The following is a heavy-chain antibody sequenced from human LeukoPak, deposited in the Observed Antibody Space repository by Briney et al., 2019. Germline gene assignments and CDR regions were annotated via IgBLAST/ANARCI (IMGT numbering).Heavy chain of an antibody. Sequence: PGESLRLSCTAHGFTFGDYGMSWVRQAPGKGLEWVSSINTGGVNTHYADSVKGRFTISRDNSKNTLYLQMNSLRAEDTAVYYCARSSYYYDSSGYSNWGQGTLVTVSS. CDR3: ARSSYYYDSSGYSN. CDR2: INTGGVNT. J-gene: IGHJ4*02. D-gene: IGHD3-22*01. CDR1: GFTFGDYG. V-gene: IGHV3-23*01.